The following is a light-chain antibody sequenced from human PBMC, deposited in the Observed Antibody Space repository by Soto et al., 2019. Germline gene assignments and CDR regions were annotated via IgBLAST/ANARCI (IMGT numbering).Light chain of an antibody. J-gene: IGLJ3*02. CDR3: QCYNTTIPV. CDR2: EDN. CDR1: SGSIDSNN. V-gene: IGLV6-57*01. Sequence: NFMLTQPHSVSASPGKTVIISCTRSSGSIDSNNVQWYQQRPGSSPTTVIYEDNQRPSGVPDRFSGSIDSSTNSASLTIFGLETEDEAYCSCQCYNTTIPVFGGGTKLTVL.